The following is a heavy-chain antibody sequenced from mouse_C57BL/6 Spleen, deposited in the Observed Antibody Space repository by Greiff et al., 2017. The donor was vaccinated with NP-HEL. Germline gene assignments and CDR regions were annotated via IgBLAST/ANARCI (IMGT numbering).Heavy chain of an antibody. V-gene: IGHV1-80*01. CDR1: GYAFSSYW. J-gene: IGHJ3*01. CDR3: ARYRANYDYDWFAY. Sequence: VKLQESGAELVKPGASVKISCKASGYAFSSYWLNWVKQRPGKGLEWIGQIYPGDGDTNYNGKFKGKATLTADKSSSTAYMQLSSLTSEESAVYYCARYRANYDYDWFAYWGQGTLVTVSA. D-gene: IGHD2-4*01. CDR2: IYPGDGDT.